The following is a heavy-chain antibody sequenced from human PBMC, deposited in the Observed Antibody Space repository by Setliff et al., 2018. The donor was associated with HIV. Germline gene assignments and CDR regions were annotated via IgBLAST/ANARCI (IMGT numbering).Heavy chain of an antibody. CDR1: GGSISSSSYY. Sequence: SETLSLTCTVSGGSISSSSYYWGWIRQPPGKGLEWIGSIYYSGTTYYNPSLKSRVTISVDTSKNQFSLKLSSVTAADTAVYYCARGSDTTGWSRYYYYMDVWGKGTTVTVSS. V-gene: IGHV4-39*07. D-gene: IGHD6-19*01. J-gene: IGHJ6*03. CDR3: ARGSDTTGWSRYYYYMDV. CDR2: IYYSGTT.